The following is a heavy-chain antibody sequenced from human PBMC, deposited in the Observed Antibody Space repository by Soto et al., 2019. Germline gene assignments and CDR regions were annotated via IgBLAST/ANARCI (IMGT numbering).Heavy chain of an antibody. D-gene: IGHD2-21*02. CDR2: IDPSDSYT. CDR1: GYSFTSYW. V-gene: IGHV5-10-1*01. Sequence: GESLKISCKGSGYSFTSYWISWVRQMPGKGLEWMGRIDPSDSYTNYSPSFQGHVTISADKSISTAYLQWSSLKASDTAMYYCARLCGDCVDYYYGMDVWGQGTTVTVSS. CDR3: ARLCGDCVDYYYGMDV. J-gene: IGHJ6*02.